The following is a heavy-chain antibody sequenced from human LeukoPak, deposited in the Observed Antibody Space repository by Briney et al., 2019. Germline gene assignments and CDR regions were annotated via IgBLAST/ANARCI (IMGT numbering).Heavy chain of an antibody. CDR1: GFTFSSYA. CDR2: ISYDGSNK. V-gene: IGHV3-30-3*01. J-gene: IGHJ4*02. Sequence: GRSLRLSCAASGFTFSSYAMHWVRQAPGKGLEWVAVISYDGSNKYYADSVKGRFTISRDNSKNTLYLQMNSLRAEDTAVYYCARGDYYDSSGYPDFDYWGQGTLVTVSS. D-gene: IGHD3-22*01. CDR3: ARGDYYDSSGYPDFDY.